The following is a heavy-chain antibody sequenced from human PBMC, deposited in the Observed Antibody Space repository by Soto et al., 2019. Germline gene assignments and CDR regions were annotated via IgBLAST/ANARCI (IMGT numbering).Heavy chain of an antibody. CDR1: GSTFSGYY. CDR2: MNPESGDS. D-gene: IGHD2-21*01. Sequence: VSVKVSCKASGSTFSGYYLHWLRQAPAVGLVCLGWMNPESGDSQYGETFQGRVIMTRDTTSATVHLELSVLIPDDTGLDYCVGQRETVLDYSDFWGQATQVT. V-gene: IGHV1-2*02. CDR3: VGQRETVLDYSDF. J-gene: IGHJ1*01.